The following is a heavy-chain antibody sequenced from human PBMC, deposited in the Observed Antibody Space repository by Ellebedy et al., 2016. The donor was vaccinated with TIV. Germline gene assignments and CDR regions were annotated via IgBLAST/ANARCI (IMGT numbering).Heavy chain of an antibody. V-gene: IGHV3-33*01. CDR3: ARSTRIGTTGAYFDN. CDR1: GFTFSFYG. CDR2: IWYDGSNE. D-gene: IGHD1-1*01. J-gene: IGHJ4*02. Sequence: GESLKISXAASGFTFSFYGMHWVRQAPGEGLEWVAVIWYDGSNEYYADSVKGRFIISRDNSKNTLYLQMNSLRVEDTAVYYCARSTRIGTTGAYFDNWGQGTLVTASS.